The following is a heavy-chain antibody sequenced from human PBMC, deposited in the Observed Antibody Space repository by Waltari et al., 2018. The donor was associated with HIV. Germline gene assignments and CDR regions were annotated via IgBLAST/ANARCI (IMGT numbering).Heavy chain of an antibody. D-gene: IGHD2-15*01. V-gene: IGHV4-34*01. CDR3: ARGRYCSGGSCYRAGWFDP. J-gene: IGHJ5*02. CDR1: GGSFSGYY. Sequence: QVQLQQWGAGLLKPSETLSLTCAVYGGSFSGYYWSWIRKPPGKGLEWIGEINHSGSTNYNPSLKSRVTISVDTSKNQFSLKLSSVTAADTAVYYCARGRYCSGGSCYRAGWFDPWGQGTLVTVSS. CDR2: INHSGST.